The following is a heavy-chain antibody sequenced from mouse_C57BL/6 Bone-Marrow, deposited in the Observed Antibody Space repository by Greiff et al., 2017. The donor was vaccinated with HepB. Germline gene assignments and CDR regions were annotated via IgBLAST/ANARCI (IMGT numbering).Heavy chain of an antibody. CDR2: ISYDGSN. Sequence: EVKLQESGPGLVKPSQSLSLTCSVTGYSITSGYYWNWIRQFPGNKLEWMGYISYDGSNNYNPSLKNRISITRDTSKNQFFLKLNSVTTEDTATYYCARSDYYGNYFDYWGQGTTLTVSS. CDR1: GYSITSGYY. J-gene: IGHJ2*01. V-gene: IGHV3-6*01. CDR3: ARSDYYGNYFDY. D-gene: IGHD2-1*01.